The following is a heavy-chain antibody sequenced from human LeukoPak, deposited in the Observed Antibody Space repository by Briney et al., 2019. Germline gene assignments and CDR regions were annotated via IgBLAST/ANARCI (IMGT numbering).Heavy chain of an antibody. CDR2: IYWDDGK. V-gene: IGHV2-5*02. CDR1: GFSLSTSGVG. D-gene: IGHD3-16*02. J-gene: IGHJ5*02. Sequence: ESGPTLVKPTQTLTLTCTFSGFSLSTSGVGVGWIRQPPGKALEWLAVIYWDDGKRYSPSLKSRLTITKDTSKNQVVLTMTNMDPVDTATYYCAHSHMITFGGVIDHNWFDPWGQGTLVTVSS. CDR3: AHSHMITFGGVIDHNWFDP.